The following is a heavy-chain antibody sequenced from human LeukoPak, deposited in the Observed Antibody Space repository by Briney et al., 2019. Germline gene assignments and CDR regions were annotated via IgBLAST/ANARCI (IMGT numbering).Heavy chain of an antibody. J-gene: IGHJ6*02. V-gene: IGHV1-24*01. CDR1: GYTLTELS. CDR2: SDPEDGET. CDR3: ATDRSRYYDILTGYDYYGMDV. Sequence: GASVKVSCKVSGYTLTELSMHWVRQAPGKGLEWMGGSDPEDGETIYAQKFQGRVTMTEDTSTDTAYMELSSLRSEDTAVYYCATDRSRYYDILTGYDYYGMDVWGQGTTVTVSS. D-gene: IGHD3-9*01.